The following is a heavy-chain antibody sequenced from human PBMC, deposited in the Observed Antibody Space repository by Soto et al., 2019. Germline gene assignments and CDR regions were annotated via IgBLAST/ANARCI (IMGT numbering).Heavy chain of an antibody. D-gene: IGHD6-13*01. J-gene: IGHJ4*02. CDR1: GYSFTSYW. V-gene: IGHV5-51*01. CDR3: ARILSSSWFPFDD. CDR2: IYPGDSDT. Sequence: GESLKISCKGSGYSFTSYWIGWVRQMPGKGLEWMGIIYPGDSDTRYSPSFQGQVTISADKSISTAYLQWSSLKASDTAMYYCARILSSSWFPFDDWGQGTLVTVSS.